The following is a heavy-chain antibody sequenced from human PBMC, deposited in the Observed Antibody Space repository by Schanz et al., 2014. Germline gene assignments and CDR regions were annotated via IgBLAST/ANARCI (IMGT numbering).Heavy chain of an antibody. J-gene: IGHJ6*02. V-gene: IGHV1-18*04. CDR3: VRDAGWACGDYHGMDV. CDR2: ISVYHGHT. D-gene: IGHD3-10*01. Sequence: QVQLVQSGAEVKKPGASVKVSCKASGYTFTSYYMHWVRQAPGQGLEWMGWISVYHGHTNYAEKVDGRVTMTTDTSTSTAYMELRSLISDDTAVYYCVRDAGWACGDYHGMDVWGQGTLXTVSS. CDR1: GYTFTSYY.